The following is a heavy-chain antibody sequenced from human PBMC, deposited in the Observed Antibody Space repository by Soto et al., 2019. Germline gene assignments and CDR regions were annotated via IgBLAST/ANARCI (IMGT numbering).Heavy chain of an antibody. CDR3: ARALSSYCSGGSCYSVSAYYDYGVDF. D-gene: IGHD2-15*01. CDR1: GFTFSSYG. CDR2: IWYDGSNK. J-gene: IGHJ6*02. Sequence: GSLRLXCAASGFTFSSYGMHWVRQAPGKGLEWVAVIWYDGSNKYYADSVKGRFTISRDNSKNTLYLQMNSLRAEDTAVYYCARALSSYCSGGSCYSVSAYYDYGVDFWGQGSTVTVSS. V-gene: IGHV3-33*01.